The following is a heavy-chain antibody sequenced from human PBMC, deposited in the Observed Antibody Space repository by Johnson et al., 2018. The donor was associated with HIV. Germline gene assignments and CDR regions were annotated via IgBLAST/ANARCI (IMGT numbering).Heavy chain of an antibody. CDR2: IKQDGSEK. CDR3: ANSLLLDAFNI. Sequence: LVESGGGLVQPGGSLRLSCGASGFTFSRYWMSWVRQAPGKGLEWVANIKQDGSEKYYVESVKGRFTISRDNAKNSLDLQMNSLRAEDTAVYYCANSLLLDAFNIWGQGTMVTVSS. D-gene: IGHD2-15*01. V-gene: IGHV3-7*01. J-gene: IGHJ3*02. CDR1: GFTFSRYW.